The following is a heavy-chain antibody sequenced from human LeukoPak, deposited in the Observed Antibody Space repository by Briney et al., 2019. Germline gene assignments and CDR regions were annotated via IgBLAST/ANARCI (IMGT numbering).Heavy chain of an antibody. V-gene: IGHV4-61*02. CDR2: IYTSGST. D-gene: IGHD2-2*01. CDR1: GGSISSGSYY. J-gene: IGHJ3*02. Sequence: PSETLSLTCTVSGGSISSGSYYWSWIRQPAGKGLEWIGRIYTSGSTNYNPSLKSRVTISVDTSKNQFSLKLSSVTAADTAVYYCAREDCSSTSCYRGAFDIWGQGTMVTVSS. CDR3: AREDCSSTSCYRGAFDI.